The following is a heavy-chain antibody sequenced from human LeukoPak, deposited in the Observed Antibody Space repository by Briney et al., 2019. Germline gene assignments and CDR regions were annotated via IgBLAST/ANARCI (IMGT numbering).Heavy chain of an antibody. V-gene: IGHV4-34*01. J-gene: IGHJ4*02. Sequence: SETLSLTCAVYGGSFSGYYWSWIRQPPGKGLEWIGEINHSGSTNYNPSLKSRVTISVDTSKNQFSLKLSSVTAADTAVYYCARGDGDRDYGDYVNYRGQGTLVTVSS. CDR3: ARGDGDRDYGDYVNY. CDR1: GGSFSGYY. D-gene: IGHD4-17*01. CDR2: INHSGST.